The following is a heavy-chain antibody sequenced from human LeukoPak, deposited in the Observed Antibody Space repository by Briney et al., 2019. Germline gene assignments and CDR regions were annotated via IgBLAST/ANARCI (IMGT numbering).Heavy chain of an antibody. CDR3: ARARGSAYPDY. Sequence: SETLSLTCTVSGGSISTYYWSWTRQPPGKGLEWIGYVYYSGSTDYDPSLKSRVTISVDTSKNQFSLKLSSVTAADTAVYYCARARGSAYPDYWGQGTLVTVSS. CDR2: VYYSGST. V-gene: IGHV4-59*01. D-gene: IGHD3-22*01. J-gene: IGHJ4*02. CDR1: GGSISTYY.